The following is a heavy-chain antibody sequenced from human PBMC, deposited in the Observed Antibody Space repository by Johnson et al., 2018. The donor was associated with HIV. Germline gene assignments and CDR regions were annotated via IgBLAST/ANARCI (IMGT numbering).Heavy chain of an antibody. CDR2: IGTAGDT. D-gene: IGHD2-8*01. CDR1: GFTFSSYD. J-gene: IGHJ3*02. Sequence: EQLVESGGGLVQPGGSLRLSCAASGFTFSSYDMHWVRQATGKGLEWVSAIGTAGDTYYPGSVKGRFTISRENAKNSLYLQMNSLRAGDTAVYYCAKVGPANDVLGAGDAFDIWGQGTMVTVSS. V-gene: IGHV3-13*01. CDR3: AKVGPANDVLGAGDAFDI.